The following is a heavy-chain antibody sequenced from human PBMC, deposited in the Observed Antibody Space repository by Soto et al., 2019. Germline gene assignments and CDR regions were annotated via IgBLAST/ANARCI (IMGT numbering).Heavy chain of an antibody. V-gene: IGHV3-23*01. Sequence: GGSLRLSCAASGFTFSSYAMSWVRQAPGKGLEWVSAISGSGGSTYYADSVKGRFTISRDNSKNTLYLQMNSLRAEDTAVYYCVGYYYGSGSYSPYYMDVWGKGTTVTVSS. J-gene: IGHJ6*03. CDR3: VGYYYGSGSYSPYYMDV. D-gene: IGHD3-10*01. CDR1: GFTFSSYA. CDR2: ISGSGGST.